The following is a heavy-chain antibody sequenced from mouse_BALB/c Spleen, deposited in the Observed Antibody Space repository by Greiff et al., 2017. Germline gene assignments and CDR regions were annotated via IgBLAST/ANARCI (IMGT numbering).Heavy chain of an antibody. V-gene: IGHV1-37*01. Sequence: EVHLVESGPELVKPGASVKISCKASGYSFTGYFMNWVKQSHGKSLEWIGRINPYNGDTFYNQKFKGKATLTVDKSSSTAHMELLSLTSEDSAVYYCVPSNYYGSSYWYFDVWGAGTTVTVSS. CDR3: VPSNYYGSSYWYFDV. CDR1: GYSFTGYF. CDR2: INPYNGDT. J-gene: IGHJ1*01. D-gene: IGHD1-1*01.